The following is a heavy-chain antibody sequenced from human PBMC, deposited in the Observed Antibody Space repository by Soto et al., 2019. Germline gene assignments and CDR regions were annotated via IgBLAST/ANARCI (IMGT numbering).Heavy chain of an antibody. V-gene: IGHV3-30*18. CDR3: AKDWVGGSTRYQPGK. Sequence: GGSLRLSCATSGFRFSDYGMHLVRQSPGKGLEWVAVISHYETKKYFEDSVKGRFTISRDNSKSTVYLQMNNLRLEDTAVYFCAKDWVGGSTRYQPGKWGQGTLVTVSS. J-gene: IGHJ4*02. CDR1: GFRFSDYG. D-gene: IGHD2-2*01. CDR2: ISHYETKK.